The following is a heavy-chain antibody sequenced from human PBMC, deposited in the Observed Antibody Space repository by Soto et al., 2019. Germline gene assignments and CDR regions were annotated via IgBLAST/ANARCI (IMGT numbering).Heavy chain of an antibody. CDR3: ARHVGNSPPGS. CDR1: SGSISSSNHH. Sequence: SETLSLDCIVSSGSISSSNHHWGWIRQPPGKGLEWIGSMYYSGSAYYNPSLKSRVTISVDTSKNQFSLKLTSVTAADTAVYHCARHVGNSPPGSWGQGTLVTVS. V-gene: IGHV4-39*01. J-gene: IGHJ4*02. CDR2: MYYSGSA. D-gene: IGHD2-15*01.